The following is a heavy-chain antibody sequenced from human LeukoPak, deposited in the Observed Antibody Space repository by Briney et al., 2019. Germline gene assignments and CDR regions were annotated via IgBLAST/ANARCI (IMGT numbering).Heavy chain of an antibody. CDR1: GGSISSGGYY. D-gene: IGHD6-13*01. Sequence: SETLSLTCTVSGGSISSGGYYWSWIRQPPGKGLEWIGYIYHSGSTYYNPSLKSRVTISVDRSKNQFSLKLSPVTAADTAVYYCARGISDFDYWGQGTLVTVSS. J-gene: IGHJ4*02. V-gene: IGHV4-30-2*01. CDR2: IYHSGST. CDR3: ARGISDFDY.